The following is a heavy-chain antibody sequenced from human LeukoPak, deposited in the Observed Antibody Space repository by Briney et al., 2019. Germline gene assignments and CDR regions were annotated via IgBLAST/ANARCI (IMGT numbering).Heavy chain of an antibody. CDR3: ARDYDLRGYSYGPPTGYFDY. V-gene: IGHV1-18*01. Sequence: ASVKVSCKASGYTFTSYGISWVRQAPGQGLEWMGWISAYNGNTNYAQKLQGRVTMTTDTSTSTAYMELRSLRSDDTAVYYCARDYDLRGYSYGPPTGYFDYWGQGTLVTVSS. D-gene: IGHD5-18*01. J-gene: IGHJ4*02. CDR1: GYTFTSYG. CDR2: ISAYNGNT.